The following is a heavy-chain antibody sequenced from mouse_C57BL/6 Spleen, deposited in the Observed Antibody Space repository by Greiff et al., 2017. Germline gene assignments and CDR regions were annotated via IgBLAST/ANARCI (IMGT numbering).Heavy chain of an antibody. Sequence: VQLQQPGAELVMPGASVKLSCKASGYTFTSYWMHWVKQRPGQGLEWIGEIDPSDSYTNYNQKFKGKSTLTVDKSSSTAYMQLSSLTSEDSAVYYCARSEVSITTVVAPMDYWGQGTSVTVSS. V-gene: IGHV1-69*01. D-gene: IGHD1-1*01. J-gene: IGHJ4*01. CDR2: IDPSDSYT. CDR3: ARSEVSITTVVAPMDY. CDR1: GYTFTSYW.